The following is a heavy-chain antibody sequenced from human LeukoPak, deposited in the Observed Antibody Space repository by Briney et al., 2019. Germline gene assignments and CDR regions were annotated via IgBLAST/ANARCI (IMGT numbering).Heavy chain of an antibody. CDR3: ARVGTKNYYYGMDV. CDR2: IYYSGST. D-gene: IGHD2-8*01. V-gene: IGHV4-61*01. J-gene: IGHJ6*02. Sequence: SETLSLTCTVSGGSVSSGSYYWSWIRQPPGKGLEWIGYIYYSGSTNYNPSLKSRVTISVDTSRNQFSLKLSSVTAADTAVYYCARVGTKNYYYGMDVWGQGTTVTVSS. CDR1: GGSVSSGSYY.